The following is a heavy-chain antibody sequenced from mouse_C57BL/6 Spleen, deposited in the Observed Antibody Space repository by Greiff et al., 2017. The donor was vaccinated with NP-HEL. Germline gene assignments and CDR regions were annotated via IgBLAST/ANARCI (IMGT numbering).Heavy chain of an antibody. J-gene: IGHJ4*01. CDR2: ISYDGSN. Sequence: ESGPGLVKPSQSLSLTCSVTGYSITSGYYWNWIRQFPGNKLEWMGYISYDGSNNYNPSLKNRISITRDTSKNQFFLKLNSVTTEDTATYYCARLGNPYAMDYWGQGTSATVSS. D-gene: IGHD2-1*01. V-gene: IGHV3-6*01. CDR3: ARLGNPYAMDY. CDR1: GYSITSGYY.